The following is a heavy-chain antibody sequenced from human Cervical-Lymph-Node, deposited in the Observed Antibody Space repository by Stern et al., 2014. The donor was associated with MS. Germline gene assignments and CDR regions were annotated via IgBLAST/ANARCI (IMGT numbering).Heavy chain of an antibody. CDR1: GGTISNYI. J-gene: IGHJ4*02. V-gene: IGHV1-69*01. D-gene: IGHD3-16*02. CDR2: IIPRFGIA. Sequence: VQLVESVAEVKKPGSSVKVSCKASGGTISNYIIGWVRQAPGQGLEWMGGIIPRFGIANYAEKFQDRVTITADESTSTAYMDLSSLRSEDTAVYYCARATSDYIWGTYRFLDSWGQGTLVIVSS. CDR3: ARATSDYIWGTYRFLDS.